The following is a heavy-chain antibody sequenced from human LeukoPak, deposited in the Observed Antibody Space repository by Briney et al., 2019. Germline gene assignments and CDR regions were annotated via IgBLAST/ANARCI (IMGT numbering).Heavy chain of an antibody. CDR2: ISCYSGNT. J-gene: IGHJ4*02. Sequence: ASVKVSCKASGYTFTNYGISWVRQAPGQGLEWVGWISCYSGNTNYVQKFQGRVTMTTDTSTSTVYMELRSLRSDDTAVYYCVRDRATVQHQDWGQGTLVTVSS. CDR1: GYTFTNYG. D-gene: IGHD1-1*01. CDR3: VRDRATVQHQD. V-gene: IGHV1-18*01.